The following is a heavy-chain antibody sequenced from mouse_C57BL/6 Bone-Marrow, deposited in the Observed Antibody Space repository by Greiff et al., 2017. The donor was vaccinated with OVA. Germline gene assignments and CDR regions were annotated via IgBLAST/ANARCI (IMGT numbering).Heavy chain of an antibody. Sequence: VQLQQSGAELVRPGSSVKMSCKTSGYTFTSYGINWVKQRPGQGLEWIGYIYIGNGYTEYNEKFKGKATLTSDTSSSTAYMQLSSLTSEDSAVYYCARRDYGSSYPYWYFDVWGTGTTVTVSS. CDR3: ARRDYGSSYPYWYFDV. V-gene: IGHV1-58*01. J-gene: IGHJ1*03. CDR1: GYTFTSYG. D-gene: IGHD1-1*01. CDR2: IYIGNGYT.